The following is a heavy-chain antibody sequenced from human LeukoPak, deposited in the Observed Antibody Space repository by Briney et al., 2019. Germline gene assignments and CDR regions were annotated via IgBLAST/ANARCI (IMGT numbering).Heavy chain of an antibody. J-gene: IGHJ5*02. CDR3: ARDNSVEDTAWWFDP. V-gene: IGHV1-46*01. Sequence: ASVKVSCKASGSTLTSYYMHWVRQAPGQGLEWMGIINPSGGSTSYAQKFQGRVTMTRDMSTSTDYMELSSLRSEDTAVYYCARDNSVEDTAWWFDPWGQGTLVTVSS. CDR1: GSTLTSYY. D-gene: IGHD4-23*01. CDR2: INPSGGST.